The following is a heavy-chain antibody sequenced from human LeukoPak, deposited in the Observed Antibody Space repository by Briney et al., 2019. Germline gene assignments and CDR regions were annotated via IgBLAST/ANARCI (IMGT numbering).Heavy chain of an antibody. Sequence: GGSLRLSCASSGFTFSSYSMNWVRQAPGKGLEWVSSISTGSSYIFYADSVKGRFTISRDNAKNSLYLQMNSLRAEDTAVYYCARDSRQDYYDSSGYLWFAFDIWGQGTMVTVSS. CDR3: ARDSRQDYYDSSGYLWFAFDI. V-gene: IGHV3-21*01. J-gene: IGHJ3*02. D-gene: IGHD3-22*01. CDR2: ISTGSSYI. CDR1: GFTFSSYS.